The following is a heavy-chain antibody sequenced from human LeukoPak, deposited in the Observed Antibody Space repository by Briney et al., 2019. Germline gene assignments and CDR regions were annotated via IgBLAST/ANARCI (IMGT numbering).Heavy chain of an antibody. CDR1: GYTFTSYG. J-gene: IGHJ4*02. CDR3: ARGRAAIYYYDSSGSRFGLDY. V-gene: IGHV1-18*01. Sequence: ASVKVSCKASGYTFTSYGISWVRQAPGQGLEWMGWISAYNGNTNYAQKLQGRVTMTTDTSTSTAYMELRSLRSDDTAVYYCARGRAAIYYYDSSGSRFGLDYWGQGTLVTVSS. D-gene: IGHD3-22*01. CDR2: ISAYNGNT.